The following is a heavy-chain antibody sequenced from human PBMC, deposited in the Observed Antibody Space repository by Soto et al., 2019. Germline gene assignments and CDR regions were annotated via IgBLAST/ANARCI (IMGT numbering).Heavy chain of an antibody. J-gene: IGHJ4*02. V-gene: IGHV3-66*01. D-gene: IGHD3-22*01. CDR3: AREAIIVIAAPEDYFDY. CDR1: GFDVSNTD. Sequence: EVQLVESGGDLVQRGGSLRLSCAVSGFDVSNTDISWVRQAPGKGLEWVSVIYIGGYTNYADSVKGRFIVSRDSPKDTLYLQMDSLIAEDTAVYYCAREAIIVIAAPEDYFDYWGQGALVTVSS. CDR2: IYIGGYT.